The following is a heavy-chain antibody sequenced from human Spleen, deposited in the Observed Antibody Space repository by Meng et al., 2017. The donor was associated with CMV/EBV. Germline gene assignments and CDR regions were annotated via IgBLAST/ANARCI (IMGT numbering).Heavy chain of an antibody. CDR1: GFTFSTYA. D-gene: IGHD2-15*01. V-gene: IGHV3-30*04. J-gene: IGHJ6*02. CDR2: MSYDGRDK. Sequence: GESLKISCKASGFTFSTYAMHWVRQAPGKGLEWVSVMSYDGRDKYYADSVKGRFTISRDNSRNTLYLQMNSLRAEDTAVYYCARARGYCSGGSCYGEDYYYYGMDVWGQGTTVTVSS. CDR3: ARARGYCSGGSCYGEDYYYYGMDV.